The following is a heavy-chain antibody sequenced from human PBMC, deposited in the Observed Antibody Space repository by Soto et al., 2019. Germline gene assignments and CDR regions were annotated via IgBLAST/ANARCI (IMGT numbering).Heavy chain of an antibody. J-gene: IGHJ3*02. Sequence: EVQLVESGGGLVKPGGSLRLSCAASGFTFNSYSRNWVRQAPGKGLEWVSSISSSSTYMYYADSVKGRFTISRDDAKNSLYLQMNSLRAEDTAVYYCATAVTGTDAFDIWGQGTMVTVSS. CDR1: GFTFNSYS. CDR2: ISSSSTYM. CDR3: ATAVTGTDAFDI. V-gene: IGHV3-21*01. D-gene: IGHD6-19*01.